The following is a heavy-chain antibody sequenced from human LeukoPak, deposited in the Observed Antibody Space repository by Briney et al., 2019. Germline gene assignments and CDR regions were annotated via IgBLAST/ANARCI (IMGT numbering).Heavy chain of an antibody. CDR3: GTAVVTPGFDY. D-gene: IGHD4-23*01. CDR1: GFTFSSYA. J-gene: IGHJ4*02. Sequence: GGSLRLSCAASGFTFSSYAMSWVRQAPGKGLEWVSAISGSGGSTYYADSVKGRFTISRDNAKNSLYLQMNSLRAEDTAVYYCGTAVVTPGFDYWGQGTLVTVSS. V-gene: IGHV3-23*01. CDR2: ISGSGGST.